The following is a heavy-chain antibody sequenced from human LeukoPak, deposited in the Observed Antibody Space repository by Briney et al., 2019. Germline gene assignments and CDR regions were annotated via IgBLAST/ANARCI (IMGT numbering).Heavy chain of an antibody. CDR3: ARNMATVVRVDS. Sequence: SETLSLTCAVSGYSISSGYYWGWIRQPPGRGLEWIGSIYHSGITYFEPSLRSRVTISIDTSKNQLSLKVNSVTAADTAVYYCARNMATVVRVDSWGQGTLVIVSS. CDR1: GYSISSGYY. J-gene: IGHJ5*01. D-gene: IGHD3-10*01. CDR2: IYHSGIT. V-gene: IGHV4-38-2*01.